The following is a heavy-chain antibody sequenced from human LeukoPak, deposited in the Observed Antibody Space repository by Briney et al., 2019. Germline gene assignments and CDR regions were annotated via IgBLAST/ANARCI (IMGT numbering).Heavy chain of an antibody. D-gene: IGHD3-10*01. CDR1: GFTFSNYW. CDR3: AGRTGSFDC. Sequence: GGSLRLSCAASGFTFSNYWMSWVRQAPGKGLEWVANIKQDGSKKNYVNSVKGRFTISRDNAKNSLYLQMNSLRAEDTAVYYCAGRTGSFDCWGQGTLVTVSA. V-gene: IGHV3-7*01. CDR2: IKQDGSKK. J-gene: IGHJ4*02.